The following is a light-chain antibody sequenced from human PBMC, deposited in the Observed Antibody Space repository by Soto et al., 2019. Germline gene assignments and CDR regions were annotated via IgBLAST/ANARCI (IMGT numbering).Light chain of an antibody. J-gene: IGKJ5*01. Sequence: EIVMTPSPATLSVSPGERATLSCRASQSVSSNLAWYQQKPGQAPRLLIYGASTRATGIPARFSGSGSGTEFTLTISSLQSEDFAVYYCQQRRSWPPTITFGQGTRLEIK. V-gene: IGKV3-15*01. CDR1: QSVSSN. CDR2: GAS. CDR3: QQRRSWPPTIT.